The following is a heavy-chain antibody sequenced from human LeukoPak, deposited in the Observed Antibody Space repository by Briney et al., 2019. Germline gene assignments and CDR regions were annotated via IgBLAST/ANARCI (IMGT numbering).Heavy chain of an antibody. CDR3: TRSGWYWFDP. CDR2: IYTSGST. J-gene: IGHJ5*02. CDR1: GGSISSGSYY. V-gene: IGHV4-61*02. Sequence: PSETLSLTCTVSGGSISSGSYYWSWIRQPAGKGLEWIGRIYTSGSTDYNPSLKSRVTISVDTSKNQFSLKLSSVTAADTAVYYCTRSGWYWFDPWGQGTLVTVSS. D-gene: IGHD6-19*01.